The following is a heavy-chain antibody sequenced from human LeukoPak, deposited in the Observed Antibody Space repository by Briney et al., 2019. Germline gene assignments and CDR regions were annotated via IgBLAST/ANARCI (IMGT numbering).Heavy chain of an antibody. V-gene: IGHV1-2*02. Sequence: GASVKVSCKASGYTFTGYYMHWVRQAPGQGLEWMGWINPNSGGTNYAQKFQGRVTMTRDTSISTAYMELSRLRSDDTAVYYCARRFPDYYDSSLSARVNAFDIWGQGTMVTVSS. CDR2: INPNSGGT. CDR1: GYTFTGYY. CDR3: ARRFPDYYDSSLSARVNAFDI. D-gene: IGHD3-22*01. J-gene: IGHJ3*02.